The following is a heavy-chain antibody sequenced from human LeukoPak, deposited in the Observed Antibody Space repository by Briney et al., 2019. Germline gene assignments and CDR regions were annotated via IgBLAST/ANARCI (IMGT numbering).Heavy chain of an antibody. CDR1: GYTFTSFD. CDR2: MNPNSGKI. V-gene: IGHV1-8*01. J-gene: IGHJ5*02. Sequence: EASVKVSCKASGYTFTSFDINWVRQASGQGLEWMGYMNPNSGKIGYAQKFQGRVTMTTDTSISTAYMELNSLRSEDTAVYYCVREQLDPWGQGTLVTVSS. CDR3: VREQLDP.